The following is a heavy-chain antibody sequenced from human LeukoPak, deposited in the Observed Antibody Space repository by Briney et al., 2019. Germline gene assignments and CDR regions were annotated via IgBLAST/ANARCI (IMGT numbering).Heavy chain of an antibody. CDR3: ARDARPAENKTGTNNFDY. V-gene: IGHV4-34*01. Sequence: PSETLSLTCAVYGGSFSGYYWSWIRQPPGKGLEWMGEINHSGSTNYNPSLKSRVTISVDTSKNQFSLKLSSVTAADTAVYYCARDARPAENKTGTNNFDYWGQGTLVTVSS. D-gene: IGHD1-1*01. CDR2: INHSGST. CDR1: GGSFSGYY. J-gene: IGHJ4*02.